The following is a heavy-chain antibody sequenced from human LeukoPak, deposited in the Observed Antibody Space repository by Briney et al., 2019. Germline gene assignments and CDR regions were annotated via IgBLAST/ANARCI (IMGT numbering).Heavy chain of an antibody. CDR3: ARGGRPRLDYYGSPNMDV. V-gene: IGHV3-64*01. J-gene: IGHJ6*03. CDR2: ISSNGGST. D-gene: IGHD3-10*01. CDR1: GFTFSSYA. Sequence: PGGPLRLSCAASGFTFSSYAMHWVRQAPGKGLEYVSAISSNGGSTYYANSVKGRFTISRDNSKNTLYLQMGSLRAEDMAVYYCARGGRPRLDYYGSPNMDVWGKGTTVTVSS.